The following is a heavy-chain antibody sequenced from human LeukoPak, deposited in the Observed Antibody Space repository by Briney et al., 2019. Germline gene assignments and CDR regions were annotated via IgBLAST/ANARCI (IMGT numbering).Heavy chain of an antibody. D-gene: IGHD7-27*01. J-gene: IGHJ6*03. CDR2: IDPNSGGT. V-gene: IGHV1-2*02. Sequence: ASVKVSCKASGYTFTGCYMHWVRQAPGQGHEWMGWIDPNSGGTNYAQKFQGRVTMTRDTSISTAYMELSRLRSDDTAVYYCARDLTGDKDYYYYYYMDVWGKGTTVTVSS. CDR3: ARDLTGDKDYYYYYYMDV. CDR1: GYTFTGCY.